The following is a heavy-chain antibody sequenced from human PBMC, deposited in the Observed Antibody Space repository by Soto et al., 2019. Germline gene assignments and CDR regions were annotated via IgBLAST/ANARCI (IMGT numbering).Heavy chain of an antibody. CDR2: IIPIFGTT. J-gene: IGHJ3*02. D-gene: IGHD6-13*01. Sequence: SVKVSCKASGGTFSSYAISWVRQAPGQGLEWMGGIIPIFGTTNYAQKFQGRVTITADESTSTAYMELSRLRSDDTAVYYCARVRSSGYVGDAFDIRGQGTMVTVSS. V-gene: IGHV1-69*13. CDR1: GGTFSSYA. CDR3: ARVRSSGYVGDAFDI.